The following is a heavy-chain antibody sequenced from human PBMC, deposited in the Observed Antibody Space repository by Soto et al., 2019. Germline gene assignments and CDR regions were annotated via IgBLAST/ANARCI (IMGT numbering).Heavy chain of an antibody. J-gene: IGHJ4*02. CDR1: GYTLSRYG. V-gene: IGHV1-18*01. CDR3: ARERKWEPLPY. D-gene: IGHD1-26*01. Sequence: QVQLVQSGAEVREPGASVKVSFNTSGYTLSRYGITWVRQAPGQGLEWMGWINGNTGHTIYAMNLEDRLTISTDTSTSTAYMELRSLKSDDTAVYYCARERKWEPLPYWGQGTLVTVSS. CDR2: INGNTGHT.